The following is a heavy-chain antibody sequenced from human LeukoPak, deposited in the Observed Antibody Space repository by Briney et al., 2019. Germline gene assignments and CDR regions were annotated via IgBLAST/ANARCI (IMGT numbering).Heavy chain of an antibody. D-gene: IGHD1-7*01. CDR1: GGSFSGYY. Sequence: SETLSLTCAVYGGSFSGYYWSWVRQPPGKGLEWIGEINHSGSTNYNPSLKSRVTISVDTSKNQFSLKLSSVTAADTAVYYCARPSITGTTPDYWGQGTLVTVSS. V-gene: IGHV4-34*01. CDR2: INHSGST. J-gene: IGHJ4*02. CDR3: ARPSITGTTPDY.